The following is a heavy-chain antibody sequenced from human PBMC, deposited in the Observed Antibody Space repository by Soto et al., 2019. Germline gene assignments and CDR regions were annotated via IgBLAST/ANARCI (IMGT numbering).Heavy chain of an antibody. Sequence: SVKASCKASGFTFTSSAVQWVRQARGQLLEWIGWIVVGSGNTNYAQKFQERVTITRDMSTSTAYMVLSSLRSEDTAVYYCAADPARAPYYYYGMEVWG. V-gene: IGHV1-58*01. D-gene: IGHD6-6*01. CDR3: AADPARAPYYYYGMEV. J-gene: IGHJ6*02. CDR2: IVVGSGNT. CDR1: GFTFTSSA.